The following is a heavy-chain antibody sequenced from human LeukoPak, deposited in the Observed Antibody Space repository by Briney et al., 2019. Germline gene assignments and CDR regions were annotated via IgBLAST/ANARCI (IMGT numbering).Heavy chain of an antibody. Sequence: ASVKVSCKASGYTFTGYYMHWVRPAPGQGLDGMGWINPNSGGTNYAQKFQGRVTMTRDTSISTAYMELSRLRSDDTAVYYCARVPSDILTGYGMDVWGQGTTVTVSS. CDR1: GYTFTGYY. D-gene: IGHD3-9*01. CDR3: ARVPSDILTGYGMDV. CDR2: INPNSGGT. J-gene: IGHJ6*02. V-gene: IGHV1-2*02.